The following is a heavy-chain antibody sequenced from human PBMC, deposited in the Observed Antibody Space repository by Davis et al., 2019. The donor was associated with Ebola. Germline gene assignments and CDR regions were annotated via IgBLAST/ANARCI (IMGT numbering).Heavy chain of an antibody. J-gene: IGHJ5*02. CDR3: TRDLVGATRAGWFDP. CDR1: GFTFSAYY. V-gene: IGHV3-74*01. CDR2: ISSDGYST. Sequence: GESLKISCAASGFTFSAYYMHWVRQVPGKGLVWVSRISSDGYSTTYADSVKGRFTISRDNAKNTLYLQMNSLRVEDTAMFYCTRDLVGATRAGWFDPWGQGTLVTVSS. D-gene: IGHD1-26*01.